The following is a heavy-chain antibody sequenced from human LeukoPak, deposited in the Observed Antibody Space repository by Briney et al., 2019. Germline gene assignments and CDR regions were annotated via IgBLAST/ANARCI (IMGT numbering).Heavy chain of an antibody. CDR2: IYYSGST. D-gene: IGHD3-22*01. CDR1: GGSISSSSYY. J-gene: IGHJ4*02. CDR3: ARAGYYDSSGYYPDY. Sequence: NPSETLSLTCTVSGGSISSSSYYWGWIRQPPGKGLEWIGSIYYSGSTYYNPSLKSRVTISVDTSKNQFSLKLSSVTAADTAVYYCARAGYYDSSGYYPDYWGQGTLVTVSS. V-gene: IGHV4-39*07.